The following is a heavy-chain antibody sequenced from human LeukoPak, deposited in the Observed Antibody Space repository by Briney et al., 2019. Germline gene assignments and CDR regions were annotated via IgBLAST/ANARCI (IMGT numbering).Heavy chain of an antibody. CDR2: INYSGST. J-gene: IGHJ5*02. CDR3: ARLRFLEWLFPWFDP. Sequence: SETLSLTCTVSGGSISSYYWSWIRQPPGKGLEWIGYINYSGSTKYNPSLKSRDTISVDTSKNQFSLKLSSVTAADTAVYYCARLRFLEWLFPWFDPWGQGTLVTVSS. CDR1: GGSISSYY. D-gene: IGHD3-3*01. V-gene: IGHV4-59*08.